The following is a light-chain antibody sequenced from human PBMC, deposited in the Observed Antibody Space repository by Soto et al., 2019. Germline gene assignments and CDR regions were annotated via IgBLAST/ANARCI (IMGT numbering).Light chain of an antibody. CDR2: GES. J-gene: IGKJ1*01. V-gene: IGKV3-15*01. CDR1: QSVSSN. Sequence: EIVMTQSPATLSVSPGERATLSCRASQSVSSNLAWYRQKPGQAPRLLIYGESTRATGIPARFSGSGSGTEFTLTISILQSEDFAVYDCQQYNNWPRTFGQGTKVEI. CDR3: QQYNNWPRT.